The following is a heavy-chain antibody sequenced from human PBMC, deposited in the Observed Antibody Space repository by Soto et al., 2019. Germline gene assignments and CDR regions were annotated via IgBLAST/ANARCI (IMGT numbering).Heavy chain of an antibody. CDR2: IYPGDSDT. J-gene: IGHJ6*02. V-gene: IGHV5-51*01. CDR3: ARLVNYYFGMDV. Sequence: GESLKISCKASDTTHWIGWVRQKPGKGLEWMGLIYPGDSDTKYSPSFQGQVSISVDKSISTAYLHWSSLKASDTATYYCARLVNYYFGMDVWGLGTTVTVSS. CDR1: DTTHW.